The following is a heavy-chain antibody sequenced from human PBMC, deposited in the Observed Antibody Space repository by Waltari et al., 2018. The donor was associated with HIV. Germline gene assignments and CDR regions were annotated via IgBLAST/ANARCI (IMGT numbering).Heavy chain of an antibody. CDR3: ARDPDSSGSGY. CDR2: ISSSSSTI. J-gene: IGHJ4*02. D-gene: IGHD6-19*01. CDR1: GFTFSSYS. V-gene: IGHV3-48*01. Sequence: EVQLVESGGGLVQPGGSLRLSCAASGFTFSSYSMNWVRQAPGKGLEWVSYISSSSSTIYYADSVKGRFTISRDNAKNSLYLQMNSLRAEDTAVYYCARDPDSSGSGYWGQGTLVTVSS.